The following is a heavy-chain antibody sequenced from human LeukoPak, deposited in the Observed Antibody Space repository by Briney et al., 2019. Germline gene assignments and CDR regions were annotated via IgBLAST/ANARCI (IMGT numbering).Heavy chain of an antibody. CDR3: ARVSGIRVATTRFDP. V-gene: IGHV4-34*01. Sequence: SETLSLTCAVYGGSFSGYYWSWIRQPPGKGLEWIGEINHSGSTNYNPSLKSRVTISVDTSKNQFSLKLSSVTAADTAVYYCARVSGIRVATTRFDPWGQGTLVTVSS. CDR2: INHSGST. J-gene: IGHJ5*02. CDR1: GGSFSGYY. D-gene: IGHD5-12*01.